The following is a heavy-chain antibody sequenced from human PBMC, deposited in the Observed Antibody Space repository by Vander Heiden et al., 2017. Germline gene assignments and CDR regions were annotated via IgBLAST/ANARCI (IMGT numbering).Heavy chain of an antibody. CDR1: GGNFSSYA. Sequence: QVQLVQSGAEVKKPGSSVKVSCKASGGNFSSYAISWVRQPPGQGLEWMGGIIPIFGTATYAQKFQGRVTITADESTSTAYMELSSLRSEDTAVYYCATPRDADFWSGYPRPYYYYYGMDVWGQGTTVTVSS. V-gene: IGHV1-69*01. CDR2: IIPIFGTA. J-gene: IGHJ6*02. D-gene: IGHD3-3*01. CDR3: ATPRDADFWSGYPRPYYYYYGMDV.